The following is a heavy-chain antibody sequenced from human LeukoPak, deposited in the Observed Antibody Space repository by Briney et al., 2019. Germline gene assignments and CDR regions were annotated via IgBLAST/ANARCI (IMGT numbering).Heavy chain of an antibody. CDR2: INHSGST. Sequence: SETLSLTCAVYGGSFSGYYWSWIRQPPGKGPEWIGEINHSGSTNYNPSLKSRVTISVDTSKNQFSLKLSSVTAADTAVYYCACRGCSSTSCYERGHWFDPWGQGTLVTVSS. J-gene: IGHJ5*02. CDR3: ACRGCSSTSCYERGHWFDP. CDR1: GGSFSGYY. V-gene: IGHV4-34*01. D-gene: IGHD2-2*01.